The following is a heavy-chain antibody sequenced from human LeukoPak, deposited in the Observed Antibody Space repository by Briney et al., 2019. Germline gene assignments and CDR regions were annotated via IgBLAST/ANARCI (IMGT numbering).Heavy chain of an antibody. CDR2: IYTSGST. CDR1: GGSISSYY. J-gene: IGHJ3*02. CDR3: ARTYSAHDAFDI. Sequence: TSETLSLTCAVSGGSISSYYWTWIRQPAGKGLEWIGRIYTSGSTNYNPSLKSRVTMSVDTSKNQFSLKLSSVTAADTAVYYCARTYSAHDAFDIWGQGTVVTVSS. V-gene: IGHV4-4*07. D-gene: IGHD6-13*01.